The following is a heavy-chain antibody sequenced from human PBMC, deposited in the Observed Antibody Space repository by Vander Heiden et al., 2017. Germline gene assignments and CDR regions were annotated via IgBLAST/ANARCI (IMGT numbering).Heavy chain of an antibody. CDR2: INQSGST. V-gene: IGHV4-34*01. D-gene: IGHD5-18*01. Sequence: QVQLQQWGAGLLKPSETLSLTCAVYGGSFSGYYWSWIRQPLGKGLEWIGEINQSGSTNYNPALKSRVTISVDTSKNQFSLKLSSVTAADTVVYYGAAGYSYGYWYFDLWGRGTFVTVSS. J-gene: IGHJ2*01. CDR1: GGSFSGYY. CDR3: AAGYSYGYWYFDL.